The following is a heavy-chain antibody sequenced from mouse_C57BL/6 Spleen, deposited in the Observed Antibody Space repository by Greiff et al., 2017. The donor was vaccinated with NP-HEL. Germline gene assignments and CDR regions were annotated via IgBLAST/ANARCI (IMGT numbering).Heavy chain of an antibody. CDR1: GFNIKDYY. Sequence: EVQLQQSGAELVKPGASVKLSCTASGFNIKDYYMHWVKQRTEQGLEWIGRIDPEDGETKYAPKFQGKATITADTSSNTAYLQLSSLTSEDTAVYYCAPRYYGSSYRFAYWGQGTLVTVSA. CDR3: APRYYGSSYRFAY. D-gene: IGHD1-1*01. J-gene: IGHJ3*01. CDR2: IDPEDGET. V-gene: IGHV14-2*01.